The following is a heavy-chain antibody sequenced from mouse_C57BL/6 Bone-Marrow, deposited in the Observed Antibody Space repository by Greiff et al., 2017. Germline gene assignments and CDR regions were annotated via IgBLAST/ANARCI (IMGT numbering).Heavy chain of an antibody. Sequence: DVKLVESGGGLVKPGGSLKLSCAASGFTFSSYAMSWVRQTPEKRLEWVATISDGGSYTYYPDNVKGRFTISRDNAKNNLYLQMSHLKSEDTAMYCCARVGGYGSSPAWFAYWGQGTLVTVSA. V-gene: IGHV5-4*03. CDR3: ARVGGYGSSPAWFAY. D-gene: IGHD1-1*01. CDR1: GFTFSSYA. J-gene: IGHJ3*01. CDR2: ISDGGSYT.